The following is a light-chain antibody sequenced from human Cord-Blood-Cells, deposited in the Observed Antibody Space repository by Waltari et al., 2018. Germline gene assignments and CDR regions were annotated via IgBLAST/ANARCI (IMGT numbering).Light chain of an antibody. V-gene: IGKV1-17*02. CDR3: LQHNTYPPA. CDR1: QGIRND. CDR2: VAS. Sequence: DIQMTQSASSLSASVEDRVTMTCRASQGIRNDLGWYQQKPGKAPKRLIYVASSSHRGLLPTLSESGSSTEFTITIQNLQPPDLATYSSLQHNTYPPASGQRSKVENK. J-gene: IGKJ1*01.